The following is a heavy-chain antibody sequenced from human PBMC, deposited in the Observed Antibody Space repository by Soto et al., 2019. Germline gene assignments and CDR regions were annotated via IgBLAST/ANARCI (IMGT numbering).Heavy chain of an antibody. J-gene: IGHJ6*02. CDR1: GYTFTSYG. CDR3: ARGRPDYGNLNYYYGMDV. CDR2: ISAYNGNT. Sequence: QVQLVQSGAEVKKPGASVKVSCKASGYTFTSYGISWVRQAPGQGLEWMGWISAYNGNTNYAQKRQGRATMTTDTSTSTAYMELRSLRSDDTAVYYCARGRPDYGNLNYYYGMDVWGQGTTVTVSS. D-gene: IGHD4-17*01. V-gene: IGHV1-18*01.